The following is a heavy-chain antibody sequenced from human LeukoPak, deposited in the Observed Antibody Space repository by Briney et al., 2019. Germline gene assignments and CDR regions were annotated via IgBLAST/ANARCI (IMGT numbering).Heavy chain of an antibody. Sequence: SVKVSCKASGGTFSSYAITWVRQAPGQGLEWMGGIIPIFGTASYAQIFQGRVTITADESTRTTYMELSSLRSEDTAVYYCARVGSEDVFDIWGQGTMVTVSS. CDR2: IIPIFGTA. V-gene: IGHV1-69*01. D-gene: IGHD6-6*01. CDR1: GGTFSSYA. CDR3: ARVGSEDVFDI. J-gene: IGHJ3*02.